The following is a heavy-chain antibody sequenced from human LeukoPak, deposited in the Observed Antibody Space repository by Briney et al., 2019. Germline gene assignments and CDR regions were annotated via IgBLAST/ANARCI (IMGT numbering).Heavy chain of an antibody. Sequence: PGGSLRLSCAASGFTFGSYAMHWVRQAPGKGLEWVAVISYDGSNKYYADSVKGRFTISRDNSENTLYLQMNSLRAEDTAVYYCARANYDFWSGYYADYWGQGTLVTVSS. J-gene: IGHJ4*02. V-gene: IGHV3-30*04. CDR1: GFTFGSYA. D-gene: IGHD3-3*01. CDR2: ISYDGSNK. CDR3: ARANYDFWSGYYADY.